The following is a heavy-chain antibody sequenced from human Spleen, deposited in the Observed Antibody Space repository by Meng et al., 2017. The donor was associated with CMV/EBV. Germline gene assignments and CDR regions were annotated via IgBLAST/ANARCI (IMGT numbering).Heavy chain of an antibody. CDR3: ARAVISGYSSSWYEVAFFDY. CDR2: IYYSGST. J-gene: IGHJ4*02. Sequence: GGYYWSWIRQHPGKGLEWIGYIYYSGSTYYNPSLKSRVTISVDTSKNQFSLKLSSVTAADTAVYYCARAVISGYSSSWYEVAFFDYWGQGTLVTVSS. D-gene: IGHD6-13*01. V-gene: IGHV4-31*02. CDR1: GGYY.